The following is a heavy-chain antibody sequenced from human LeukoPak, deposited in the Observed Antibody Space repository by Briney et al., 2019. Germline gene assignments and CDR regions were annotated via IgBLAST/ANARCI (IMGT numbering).Heavy chain of an antibody. CDR3: AKERRRVDTSMIRSYFFDS. V-gene: IGHV3-23*01. J-gene: IGHJ4*02. Sequence: GGSLRLSCAASGFTFSSSAMSWVRQTPSKGLEWLSSITGDGVTTYYAGSVKGRFTISRDNSKNILFLQMNSLRAEDSASYFCAKERRRVDTSMIRSYFFDSWGQGTPVTVSS. CDR2: ITGDGVTT. CDR1: GFTFSSSA. D-gene: IGHD3-16*01.